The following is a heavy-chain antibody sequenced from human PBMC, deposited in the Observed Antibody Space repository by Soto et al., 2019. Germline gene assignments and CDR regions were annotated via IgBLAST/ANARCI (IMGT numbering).Heavy chain of an antibody. CDR2: ISSSSSYI. CDR1: GFTFSSYS. D-gene: IGHD3-16*01. CDR3: ARALEGDWFDP. V-gene: IGHV3-21*01. Sequence: GGSLRLSCAASGFTFSSYSMNWVRQAPGKGLEWVSSISSSSSYIYYADSVKGRFTISRDNAKNSLYLQMNSLRAEDTAVYYCARALEGDWFDPWGQGTLVTVSS. J-gene: IGHJ5*02.